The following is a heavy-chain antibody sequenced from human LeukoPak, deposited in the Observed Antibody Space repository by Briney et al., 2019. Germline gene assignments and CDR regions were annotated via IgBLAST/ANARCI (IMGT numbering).Heavy chain of an antibody. CDR2: VSATGYTT. D-gene: IGHD4-17*01. J-gene: IGHJ4*02. CDR1: GFTFSSYG. Sequence: GGTLRLSCVASGFTFSSYGMSWVRQAPGKGLEWVSYVSATGYTTSYADSVKGRFTISRDNAKNTVFLQMNSLRAEDTAVYYCARDSYGDANFDSWGQGTLVTVSS. V-gene: IGHV3-23*01. CDR3: ARDSYGDANFDS.